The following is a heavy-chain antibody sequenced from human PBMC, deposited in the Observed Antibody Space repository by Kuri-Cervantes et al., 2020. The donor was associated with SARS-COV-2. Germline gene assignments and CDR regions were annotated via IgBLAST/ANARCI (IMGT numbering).Heavy chain of an antibody. V-gene: IGHV1-69*06. D-gene: IGHD2-2*01. CDR1: GGTFSSYA. Sequence: SVKVSCKASGGTFSSYAVTWVRQSPGQGLEWMGRIIPLFGTTIYAQKFQGRVTLTADKSTNTAYMELSSLRSEDTAVYYCARPYCTTTTCYDGTFDSWGQGTLVTVSS. CDR3: ARPYCTTTTCYDGTFDS. J-gene: IGHJ4*02. CDR2: IIPLFGTT.